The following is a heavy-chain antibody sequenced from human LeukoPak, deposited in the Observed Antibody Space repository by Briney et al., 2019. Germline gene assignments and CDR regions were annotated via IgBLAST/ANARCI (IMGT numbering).Heavy chain of an antibody. CDR1: GGSISSSTYY. CDR3: ARGYSDYAFDS. D-gene: IGHD5-12*01. J-gene: IGHJ4*02. Sequence: SETLSLTCSVSGGSISSSTYYWGWIRQPPGQGLDWIGNIYYSGSTYYNPSLKSRVTISVDTSKNQFSLKLTSVTAADTAVYYCARGYSDYAFDSWGQGTLVTVSS. CDR2: IYYSGST. V-gene: IGHV4-39*01.